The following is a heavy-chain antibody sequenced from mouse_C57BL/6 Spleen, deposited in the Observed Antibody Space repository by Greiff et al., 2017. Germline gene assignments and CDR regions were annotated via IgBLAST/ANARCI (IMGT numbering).Heavy chain of an antibody. Sequence: QVQLKQPGAELVMPGASVKLSCKASGYTFTSYWMHWVKQRPGQGLEWIGEIDPSDSYTNYNQKFKGKSTLTVDKSSSTAYMQLSSLTSEDSAVYYCARYWANWYFDGGGTGTTVTVSS. V-gene: IGHV1-69*01. CDR2: IDPSDSYT. CDR1: GYTFTSYW. J-gene: IGHJ1*03. CDR3: ARYWANWYFDG. D-gene: IGHD4-1*01.